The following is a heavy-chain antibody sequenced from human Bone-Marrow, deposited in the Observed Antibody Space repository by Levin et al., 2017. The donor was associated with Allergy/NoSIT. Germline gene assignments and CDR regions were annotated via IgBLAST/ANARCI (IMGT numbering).Heavy chain of an antibody. D-gene: IGHD1-26*01. CDR3: ARGADRDAWAFDY. Sequence: ASVKVSCKTSGGTFKNHPMNWVRLAPGQGLEWMGGIIPIPGAANYAQKFRGRVTILADTSATTSYLELGGLTSDDTAVYYCARGADRDAWAFDYWGQGTLVTVSS. V-gene: IGHV1-69*10. CDR1: GGTFKNHP. CDR2: IIPIPGAA. J-gene: IGHJ4*02.